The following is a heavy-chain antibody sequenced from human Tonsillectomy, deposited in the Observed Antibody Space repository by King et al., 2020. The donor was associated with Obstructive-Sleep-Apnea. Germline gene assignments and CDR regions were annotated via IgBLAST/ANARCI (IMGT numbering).Heavy chain of an antibody. V-gene: IGHV3-7*01. CDR2: IKHNGSEK. D-gene: IGHD3-9*01. CDR3: ASVLRYFDWLGTGYYFDL. Sequence: VQLVESGGGLVQPGGSLRLSCAASGFTFSNFWMSWVRQAPGKGLEWVANIKHNGSEKYYVDSVKGRFTISRDNAKNSLYLQMNRLRAEDMAVYYCASVLRYFDWLGTGYYFDLWGRGTLVTVSS. CDR1: GFTFSNFW. J-gene: IGHJ2*01.